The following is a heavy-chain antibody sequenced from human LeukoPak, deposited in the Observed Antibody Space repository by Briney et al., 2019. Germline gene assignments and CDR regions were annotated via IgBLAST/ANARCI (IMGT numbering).Heavy chain of an antibody. V-gene: IGHV1-18*01. Sequence: ASVKVSCKASGYTFTSYGISWVRQAPGQGLEWMGWISACNGNTNYAQKLQGRVTMTTDTSTSTAYMELRSLRSDDTAVYYCARAVDTAMVYYYYYGMDVWGQGTTVTVSS. CDR1: GYTFTSYG. CDR3: ARAVDTAMVYYYYYGMDV. CDR2: ISACNGNT. J-gene: IGHJ6*02. D-gene: IGHD5-18*01.